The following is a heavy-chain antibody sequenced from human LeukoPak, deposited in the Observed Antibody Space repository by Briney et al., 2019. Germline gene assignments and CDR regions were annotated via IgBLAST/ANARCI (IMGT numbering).Heavy chain of an antibody. CDR1: GGTFSSYA. V-gene: IGHV1-69*13. D-gene: IGHD3-10*01. CDR3: ARDHRYYGSGSYSISY. CDR2: IIPIFGTA. Sequence: VKVSCKASGGTFSSYAISWVRQAPGQGLEWMGGIIPIFGTANYAQKFQGRVTITADKSTSTAYMELSSLRSEDTAVYYRARDHRYYGSGSYSISYWGQGTLVTVSS. J-gene: IGHJ4*02.